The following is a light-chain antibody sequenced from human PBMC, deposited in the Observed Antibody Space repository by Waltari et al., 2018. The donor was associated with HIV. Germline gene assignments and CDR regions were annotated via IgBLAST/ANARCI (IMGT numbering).Light chain of an antibody. CDR3: QQSYSTPPT. CDR2: AAS. Sequence: DIQMTHSPSSLSASVGDRVTSTCRASQSISSYLNWYQQKPGKAPKRLIYAASSLQSGVPSRFSGSGSGTDFTLTISSLQPEDFATYYCQQSYSTPPTFGQGTKVEIK. V-gene: IGKV1-39*01. CDR1: QSISSY. J-gene: IGKJ1*01.